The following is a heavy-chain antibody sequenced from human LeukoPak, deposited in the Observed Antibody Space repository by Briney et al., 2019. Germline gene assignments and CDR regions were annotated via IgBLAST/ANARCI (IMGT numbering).Heavy chain of an antibody. D-gene: IGHD2-2*01. CDR2: IYYSGST. V-gene: IGHV4-59*01. Sequence: SETLSLTCTVSGGSISSYYWSWIRQPPGKGLEWIGYIYYSGSTNYNPSLKSRVTISVDTSKNQFSLKLSSVTAADTAVYYCARGWRAMGLDYYYYYMDVWGKGTTVTVSS. CDR3: ARGWRAMGLDYYYYYMDV. CDR1: GGSISSYY. J-gene: IGHJ6*03.